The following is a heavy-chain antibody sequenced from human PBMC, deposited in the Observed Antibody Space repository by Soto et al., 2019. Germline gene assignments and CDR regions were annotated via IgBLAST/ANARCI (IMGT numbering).Heavy chain of an antibody. D-gene: IGHD3-3*01. CDR3: ARDSGITIFGVVITPYGMDV. J-gene: IGHJ6*02. Sequence: SETLSLTCAVSGGSISSSNWWSWVRQPPGKGLEWIGEIYHSGSTNYNPSLKSRVTISVDKSKNQFSLKLSSVTAADTAVYYCARDSGITIFGVVITPYGMDVWGQGTTVTVSS. V-gene: IGHV4-4*02. CDR2: IYHSGST. CDR1: GGSISSSNW.